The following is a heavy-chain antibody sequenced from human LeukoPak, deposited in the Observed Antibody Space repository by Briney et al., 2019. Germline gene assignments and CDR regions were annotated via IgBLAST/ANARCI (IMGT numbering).Heavy chain of an antibody. CDR1: GYTFTSYY. CDR2: INPSGGST. V-gene: IGHV1-46*01. Sequence: EASVKVSCKASGYTFTSYYMHWVRQAAGQGLEWMGIINPSGGSTSYAQKFQGRVTMTRDTSTSTVYMELSSLRSEDTAVYYCARAVGSGYYCRAYYYYYGMDVWGQGTTVTVSS. D-gene: IGHD3-22*01. J-gene: IGHJ6*02. CDR3: ARAVGSGYYCRAYYYYYGMDV.